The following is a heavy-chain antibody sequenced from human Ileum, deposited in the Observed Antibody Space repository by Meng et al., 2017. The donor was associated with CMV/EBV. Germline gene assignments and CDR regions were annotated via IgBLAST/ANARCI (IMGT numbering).Heavy chain of an antibody. J-gene: IGHJ4*02. CDR1: GGSFIPYY. CDR2: IDHTGST. D-gene: IGHD3-10*01. V-gene: IGHV4-34*01. CDR3: ARGGGTPIRGVLPFDF. Sequence: QGQLQQGGAGLLRPSETLSLTCAVYGGSFIPYYWSWIRQSPGKGLEWIAEIDHTGSTNYNPSLRSRVTISIDTSSSHFSLNLTSATAADTAVYYCARGGGTPIRGVLPFDFWGQGTLVTVSS.